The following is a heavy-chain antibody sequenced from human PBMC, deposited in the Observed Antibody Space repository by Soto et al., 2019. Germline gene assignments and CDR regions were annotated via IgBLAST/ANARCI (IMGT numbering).Heavy chain of an antibody. J-gene: IGHJ6*02. CDR1: GYTFSSYG. CDR2: ISAYNGNT. V-gene: IGHV1-18*01. Sequence: QVQLVQSGAEVKKPGASVKVSCKASGYTFSSYGISWVRQAPGQGLEWMGWISAYNGNTNYAQKLQGRVTMTTDTSTTTAYMELRSLRSDDTAVYYCARGPNYDILTGNYDGMDVWGQGTTVTVSS. CDR3: ARGPNYDILTGNYDGMDV. D-gene: IGHD3-9*01.